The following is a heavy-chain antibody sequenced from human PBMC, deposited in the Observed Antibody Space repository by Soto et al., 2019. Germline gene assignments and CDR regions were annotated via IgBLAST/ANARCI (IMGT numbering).Heavy chain of an antibody. CDR3: VKDDGGYPSTAPH. J-gene: IGHJ4*02. CDR1: GITISNYP. CDR2: ISGSGDRT. Sequence: EVQLLESGGGLVQPGGSLRLSCAASGITISNYPMSWVRQAPGKGLDWVSGISGSGDRTYYADSAKGRFTISKDISRNSRSLKLDSVGVEDTAVYFCVKDDGGYPSTAPHWGQGTLVTVAS. V-gene: IGHV3-23*01. D-gene: IGHD3-22*01.